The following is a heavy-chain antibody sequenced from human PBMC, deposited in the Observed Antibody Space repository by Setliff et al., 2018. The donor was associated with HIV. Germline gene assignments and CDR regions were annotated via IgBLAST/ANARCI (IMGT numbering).Heavy chain of an antibody. CDR1: GGTFSNYG. V-gene: IGHV1-69*05. J-gene: IGHJ1*01. D-gene: IGHD3-22*01. CDR2: IIPISGTA. CDR3: ATTPVTMIVVVISKAEYFQH. Sequence: GASVKVSCKASGGTFSNYGMSWVRQAPGQGLEWMGGIIPISGTANYAQKFQGRVTITTDESTSTAYMELSSLRSEDTAVYYCATTPVTMIVVVISKAEYFQHWGQGTLVTVSS.